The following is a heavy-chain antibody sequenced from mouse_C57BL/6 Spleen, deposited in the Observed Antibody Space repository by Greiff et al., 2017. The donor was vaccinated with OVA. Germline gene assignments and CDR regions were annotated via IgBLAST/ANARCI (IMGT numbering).Heavy chain of an antibody. CDR1: GYSITSGYY. CDR2: ISYDGSN. J-gene: IGHJ3*01. Sequence: EVQVVESGPGLVKPSQSLSLTCSVTGYSITSGYYWNWIRQFPGNKLEWMGYISYDGSNNYNPSLKNRISITRDTSKNQFFLKLNSVTTEDTATYYCARSIYYGSSSAWFAYWGQGTLVTVSA. CDR3: ARSIYYGSSSAWFAY. D-gene: IGHD1-1*01. V-gene: IGHV3-6*01.